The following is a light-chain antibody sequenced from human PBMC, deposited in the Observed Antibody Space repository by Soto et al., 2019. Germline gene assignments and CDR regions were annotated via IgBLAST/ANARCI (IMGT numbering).Light chain of an antibody. V-gene: IGLV2-23*01. CDR2: EGS. J-gene: IGLJ3*02. CDR3: CSYAGSNTWV. Sequence: QSALTQPASVSGSPGQSITISCTGTSSDVGKYNLVSWYQEHPGKAPKLMIYEGSKRPSGVSNRFSGSKSGNTASLTISGVQAEDEADYYCCSYAGSNTWVFGGGTKLTVL. CDR1: SSDVGKYNL.